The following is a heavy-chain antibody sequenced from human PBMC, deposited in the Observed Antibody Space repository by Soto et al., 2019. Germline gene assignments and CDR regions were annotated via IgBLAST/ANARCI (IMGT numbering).Heavy chain of an antibody. V-gene: IGHV1-3*02. Sequence: ASVKVSCKASGYTFTSYAMDWVRQAPGQRLEWMGWSNAGNGNTKYSQEFQGRVTITRDTSASTAYMEVSSLRSEDMAVYYCAKDYYDYYYYGMDVWGQGTTVTVS. J-gene: IGHJ6*02. CDR3: AKDYYDYYYYGMDV. CDR2: SNAGNGNT. D-gene: IGHD3-22*01. CDR1: GYTFTSYA.